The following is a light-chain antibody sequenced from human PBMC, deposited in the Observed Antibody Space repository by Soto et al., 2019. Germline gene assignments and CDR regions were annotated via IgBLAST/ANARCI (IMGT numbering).Light chain of an antibody. CDR3: QQSYGKPLVT. J-gene: IGKJ5*01. Sequence: DIQMTQSPSSLSTSVGDRVTITCRASESIRTHLNWYQKKPGKAPRLMXYAASRLQSGVPSRFSGTGSGTDSTLTISSLQPEDFANYYCQQSYGKPLVTFGQGTRLEIK. CDR1: ESIRTH. V-gene: IGKV1-39*01. CDR2: AAS.